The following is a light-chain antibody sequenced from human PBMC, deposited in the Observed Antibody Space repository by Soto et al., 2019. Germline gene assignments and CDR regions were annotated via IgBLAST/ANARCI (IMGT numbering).Light chain of an antibody. Sequence: QSALTQPRSVSGSPGQSVTISCTGSSSDVGGYDYVSWYQHHPGNAPKLIIFDVSQRPSGVPDRFSGSKSGNTASLTISGLQAEDEADYYCCSFAGTSTPYVFGSGTKV. CDR2: DVS. CDR1: SSDVGGYDY. V-gene: IGLV2-11*01. CDR3: CSFAGTSTPYV. J-gene: IGLJ1*01.